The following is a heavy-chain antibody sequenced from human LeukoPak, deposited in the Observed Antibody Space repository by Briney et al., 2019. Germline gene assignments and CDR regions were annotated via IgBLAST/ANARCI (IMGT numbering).Heavy chain of an antibody. V-gene: IGHV5-51*01. CDR2: IYPGDSDT. Sequence: GVSLKISFKGSGYSFTSYWIGWVRPMPGKGLEWMGIIYPGDSDTRYSPSFQGQVTISADKSISTAYLQWSSLKASDTAMYYCARLQHYYGSGSYYKMLDYWGQGTLVTVSS. CDR1: GYSFTSYW. J-gene: IGHJ4*02. D-gene: IGHD3-10*01. CDR3: ARLQHYYGSGSYYKMLDY.